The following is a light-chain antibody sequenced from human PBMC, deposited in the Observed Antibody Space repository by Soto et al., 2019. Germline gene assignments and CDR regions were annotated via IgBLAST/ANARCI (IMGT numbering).Light chain of an antibody. CDR1: QSVSSY. J-gene: IGKJ3*01. CDR3: QQRSNWRGT. V-gene: IGKV3-11*01. CDR2: DAS. Sequence: EIVLTQSPATLSLSPGERATLSCRASQSVSSYLAWYQQKPGQAPRLLIYDASNRATGIPARFSGSGSETDFTLTISSLEPEDFAVYYCQQRSNWRGTFGPGTKVDIK.